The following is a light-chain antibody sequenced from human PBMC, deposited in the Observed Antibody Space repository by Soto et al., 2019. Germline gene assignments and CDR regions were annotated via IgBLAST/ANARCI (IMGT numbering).Light chain of an antibody. Sequence: EIVLTQSPGALSLSPGERATLSCRASQRITNNFLAWCQQKPGLAPRLLIHCASPRASGVPGRFSGDGAGTDFVLTISRLEPEDFAVYYVQQYGRSPFTFGQGTKLQIK. J-gene: IGKJ2*01. CDR1: QRITNNF. V-gene: IGKV3-20*01. CDR3: QQYGRSPFT. CDR2: CAS.